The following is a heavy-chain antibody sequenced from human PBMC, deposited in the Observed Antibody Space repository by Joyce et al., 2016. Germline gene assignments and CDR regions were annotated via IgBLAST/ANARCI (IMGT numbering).Heavy chain of an antibody. CDR3: VRDQGWELPPDY. J-gene: IGHJ4*02. CDR1: GFNFRNFG. D-gene: IGHD4-23*01. V-gene: IGHV3-33*01. Sequence: QVQLVESGGGVVQPGRSMRLSCAASGFNFRNFGMHWVRQAPGKGLEWVAFIWHDGSGKYYGDSLKGRFTISRDNSKNTLDLQMNSLRVEDTAVYYCVRDQGWELPPDYWGQGTLVTVSS. CDR2: IWHDGSGK.